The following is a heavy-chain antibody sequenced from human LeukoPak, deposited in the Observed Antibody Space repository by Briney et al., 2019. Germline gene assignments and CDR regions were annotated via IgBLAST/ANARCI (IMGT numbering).Heavy chain of an antibody. Sequence: GGSLRLSCAASGFTFSSYDMRWVRQATGKGLEWVSAISGSGGSTYYVHDVKGRFTISKDKAKITLYMQMNSRRAEGTAVYYCAKEAMVGGVGYWGQGNPVTGSP. V-gene: IGHV3-23*01. D-gene: IGHD3-10*01. CDR2: ISGSGGST. J-gene: IGHJ4*02. CDR3: AKEAMVGGVGY. CDR1: GFTFSSYD.